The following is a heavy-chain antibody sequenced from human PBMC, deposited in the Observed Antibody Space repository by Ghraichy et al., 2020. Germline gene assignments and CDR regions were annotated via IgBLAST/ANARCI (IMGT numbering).Heavy chain of an antibody. Sequence: GSLRLSCAASGFTFSSYEMNWVRQAPGKGLEWVSYISSSGSTIYYADSVKGRFTISRDNAKNSLYLQMNSLRAEDTAVYYCARYEVGIAVAGTKGHDYWGQGTLVTVSS. V-gene: IGHV3-48*03. J-gene: IGHJ4*02. CDR3: ARYEVGIAVAGTKGHDY. D-gene: IGHD6-19*01. CDR1: GFTFSSYE. CDR2: ISSSGSTI.